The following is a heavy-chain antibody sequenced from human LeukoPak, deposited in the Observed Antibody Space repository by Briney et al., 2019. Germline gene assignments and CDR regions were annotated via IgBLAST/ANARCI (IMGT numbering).Heavy chain of an antibody. V-gene: IGHV5-51*01. CDR2: IFPGDSDA. CDR1: GYSFTTHW. J-gene: IGHJ4*02. Sequence: GEPLKISCHASGYSFTTHWIGWVRQTPGKGLEWMGLIFPGDSDALYTPSFQGHVTFSVDKSINAAYLQWSSLKASDTAIYYCARSSFRGAIAAAGVVSWGQGTLVTVSS. CDR3: ARSSFRGAIAAAGVVS. D-gene: IGHD6-13*01.